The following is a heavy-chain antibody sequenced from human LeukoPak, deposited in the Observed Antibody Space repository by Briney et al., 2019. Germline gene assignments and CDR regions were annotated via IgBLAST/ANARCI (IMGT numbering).Heavy chain of an antibody. CDR1: GYSFTNYW. V-gene: IGHV5-51*01. CDR3: ARRYYSSSYYLDY. D-gene: IGHD6-6*01. Sequence: GESLKISCKGSGYSFTNYWIGWVRQMPGKGLEWMGMIYPCDSGTRYSPSFQGQVTVSADNSISTAYLQWSSLKASDTAIYYCARRYYSSSYYLDYWGQGTLVTVSS. J-gene: IGHJ4*02. CDR2: IYPCDSGT.